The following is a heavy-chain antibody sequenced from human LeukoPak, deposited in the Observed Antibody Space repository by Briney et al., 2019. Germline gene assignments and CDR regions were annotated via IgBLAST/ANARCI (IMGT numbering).Heavy chain of an antibody. D-gene: IGHD3-3*01. CDR1: GFTFSSYW. CDR3: AKILKTPTYYDFWSGYYGYYYMDV. J-gene: IGHJ6*03. CDR2: IKQDGSEK. V-gene: IGHV3-7*01. Sequence: PGGSLRLSCAASGFTFSSYWMSWVRQAPGKGLEWVANIKQDGSEKYYVDSVKGRFTISRDNAKNSLYLQMNSLRAEDTAVYYCAKILKTPTYYDFWSGYYGYYYMDVWGKGTTVTVSS.